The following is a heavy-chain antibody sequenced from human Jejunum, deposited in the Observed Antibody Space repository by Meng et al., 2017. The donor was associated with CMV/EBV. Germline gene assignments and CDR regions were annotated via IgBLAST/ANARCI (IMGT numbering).Heavy chain of an antibody. CDR3: AKDGLVVQPDY. CDR2: ISGSGTNT. J-gene: IGHJ4*02. Sequence: AASGFTFSSYAMNWVRHAPGKGLEWVSTISGSGTNTYYADSVKGLFTISRDNSKNTLYLQMNSLRAEDTAVYYCAKDGLVVQPDYWGQGTLVTVSS. D-gene: IGHD2-15*01. V-gene: IGHV3-23*01. CDR1: GFTFSSYA.